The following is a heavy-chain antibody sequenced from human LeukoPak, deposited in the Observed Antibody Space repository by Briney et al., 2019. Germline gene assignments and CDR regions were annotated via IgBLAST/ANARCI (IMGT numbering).Heavy chain of an antibody. J-gene: IGHJ4*02. V-gene: IGHV4-59*01. Sequence: PSETLSLTCTVSGGSISSYYWSWIRQPPGKGLEWIGYIYYSGSTNYNPSLKSRVTISVDTSKNQFSLKLSSVTAADTAVYYCARSLWLIRGVIGPSFDYWGQGTLVTVSS. D-gene: IGHD3-10*01. CDR3: ARSLWLIRGVIGPSFDY. CDR2: IYYSGST. CDR1: GGSISSYY.